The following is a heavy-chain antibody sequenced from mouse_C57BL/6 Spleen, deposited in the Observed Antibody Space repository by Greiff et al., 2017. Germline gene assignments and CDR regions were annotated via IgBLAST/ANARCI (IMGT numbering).Heavy chain of an antibody. V-gene: IGHV1-55*01. CDR1: GYTFTSYW. J-gene: IGHJ3*01. D-gene: IGHD2-4*01. CDR2: IYPGSGST. Sequence: VQLQQPGAELVKPGASVKMSCKASGYTFTSYWITWVKQRPGQGLEWIGDIYPGSGSTNYNEKSKSKATLTVDTSSSTAYMQLSSLTSEDSAVYYCARSGYDYDAGFAYWGQGTLVTVSA. CDR3: ARSGYDYDAGFAY.